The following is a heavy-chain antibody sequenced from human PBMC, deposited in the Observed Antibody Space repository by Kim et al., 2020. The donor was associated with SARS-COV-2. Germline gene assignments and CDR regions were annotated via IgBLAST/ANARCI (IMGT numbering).Heavy chain of an antibody. CDR1: GDSTSNVNKY. V-gene: IGHV4-39*01. CDR2: IHYSGNT. Sequence: SETLSLTCQVSGDSTSNVNKYWAWIRQPPGRGLEWLGSIHYSGNTYYNPSLEDRVTISVYTSKNHFSLKLRSVTAADTAFYYCATQPRRDGYNPFDYWGRGTLVTVSS. J-gene: IGHJ4*02. CDR3: ATQPRRDGYNPFDY. D-gene: IGHD6-25*01.